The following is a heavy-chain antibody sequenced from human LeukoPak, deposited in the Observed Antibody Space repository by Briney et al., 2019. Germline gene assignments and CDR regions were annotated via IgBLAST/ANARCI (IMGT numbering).Heavy chain of an antibody. CDR3: ARRKTGTAASPLYYFDY. D-gene: IGHD1-7*01. CDR1: GFTFSDYY. CDR2: IKQDGSEK. J-gene: IGHJ4*01. Sequence: GGSLRLSCAASGFTFSDYYMSWVRQAPGKGLEWVANIKQDGSEKYYVDSVKGRFIVSRDNARNSLFLQMNNLRAEDTAVYYCARRKTGTAASPLYYFDYWGQGTLVTVSS. V-gene: IGHV3-7*01.